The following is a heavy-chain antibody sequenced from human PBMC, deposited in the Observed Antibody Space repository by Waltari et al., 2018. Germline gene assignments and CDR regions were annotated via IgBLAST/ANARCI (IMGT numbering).Heavy chain of an antibody. CDR1: GFIFNNYA. J-gene: IGHJ5*02. D-gene: IGHD3-22*01. Sequence: EVQVLESGGGLVQPGGSLRLTCAASGFIFNNYAINWVRQAPGKGLEGVSGINGYGDKTYDADSVKGRFTLSRDNSRNTLSLQMNSLRAEDTAVYYCAKAHFYDTSGYIEHWGQGTLVTVSS. CDR2: INGYGDKT. CDR3: AKAHFYDTSGYIEH. V-gene: IGHV3-23*01.